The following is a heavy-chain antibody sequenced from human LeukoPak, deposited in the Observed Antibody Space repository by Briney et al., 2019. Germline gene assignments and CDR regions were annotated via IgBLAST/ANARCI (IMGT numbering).Heavy chain of an antibody. Sequence: GASVKVSCKASGYTFTGYYMHWVRQAPGQGLEWMGRINPNSGGTNYAQKFQGRVTMTRDTSISTAYMELSRLRSDDTAVYYCARDSLSRPRYYNDSSEHHAGIDYWGQGTLVTVSS. D-gene: IGHD3-22*01. CDR2: INPNSGGT. CDR3: ARDSLSRPRYYNDSSEHHAGIDY. CDR1: GYTFTGYY. J-gene: IGHJ4*02. V-gene: IGHV1-2*06.